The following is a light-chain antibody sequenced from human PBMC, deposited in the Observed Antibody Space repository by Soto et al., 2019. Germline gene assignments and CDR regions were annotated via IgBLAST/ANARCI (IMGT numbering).Light chain of an antibody. J-gene: IGKJ1*01. CDR2: DAS. CDR3: QQYGSYSPT. V-gene: IGKV1-5*01. CDR1: QTISNW. Sequence: TTQSPSTVSASVGDRVTINCRASQTISNWLAWYQQKPGKAPKLLIYDASILESGVPSRFSGSGSGTDFTLTISSLQPEDFATYYCQQYGSYSPTFGQGTMVDI.